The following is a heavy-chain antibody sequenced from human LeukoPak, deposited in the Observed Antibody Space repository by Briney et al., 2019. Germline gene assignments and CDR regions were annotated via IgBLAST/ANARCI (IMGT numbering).Heavy chain of an antibody. CDR2: IIPIFGTA. J-gene: IGHJ4*02. CDR3: ARAEYSSSWFDY. Sequence: SVKVSCKASGGTFSSYAISWVRQAPGQGLEWMGGIIPIFGTASYAQKFQGRVTITADESTSTAYMELSSLRSEDTAVYYCARAEYSSSWFDYWGQGTLVTVSS. D-gene: IGHD6-13*01. CDR1: GGTFSSYA. V-gene: IGHV1-69*13.